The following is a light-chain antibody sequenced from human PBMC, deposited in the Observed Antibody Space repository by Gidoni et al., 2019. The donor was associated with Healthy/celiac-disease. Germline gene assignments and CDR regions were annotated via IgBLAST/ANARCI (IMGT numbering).Light chain of an antibody. CDR2: AAS. CDR3: LQHNSSPLT. Sequence: DIQMTQSPSSLSASVGDRVSITCRASQGIGNDLGWYQQKPGKAPKRLIYAASSLRSGVPSRFSGRGSGTEFTLTISSLQPEDFATYYCLQHNSSPLTFGGGTKVEIK. V-gene: IGKV1-17*01. J-gene: IGKJ4*01. CDR1: QGIGND.